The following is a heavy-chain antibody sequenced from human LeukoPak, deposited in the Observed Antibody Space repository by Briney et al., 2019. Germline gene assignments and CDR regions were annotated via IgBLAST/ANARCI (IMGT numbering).Heavy chain of an antibody. J-gene: IGHJ5*02. CDR3: AKGDSSAPWGWFDP. CDR2: LSWNSGSI. Sequence: GRSLRLSCAASGFTFDDYAMHWVRPAPGKGLEWVSGLSWNSGSIGYADSVKGRFTISRDNAKNSLYLQMNSLRAEDTALYYCAKGDSSAPWGWFDPWGQGTLVTVSS. D-gene: IGHD3-22*01. CDR1: GFTFDDYA. V-gene: IGHV3-9*01.